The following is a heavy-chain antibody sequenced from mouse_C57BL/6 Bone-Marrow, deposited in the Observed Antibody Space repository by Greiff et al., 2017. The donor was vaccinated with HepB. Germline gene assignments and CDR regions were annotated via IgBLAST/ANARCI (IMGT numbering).Heavy chain of an antibody. CDR2: ISDGGSYT. CDR1: GFTFSSYA. D-gene: IGHD2-1*01. CDR3: ASLYYGNN. V-gene: IGHV5-4*03. Sequence: EVMLVESGGGLVKPGGSLKLSCAASGFTFSSYAMSWVRQTPEKRLEWVATISDGGSYTYYPDNVKGRFTISRDNAKNNLYLQMSHLKSEDTAMYYCASLYYGNNWGQGTTLTVSS. J-gene: IGHJ2*01.